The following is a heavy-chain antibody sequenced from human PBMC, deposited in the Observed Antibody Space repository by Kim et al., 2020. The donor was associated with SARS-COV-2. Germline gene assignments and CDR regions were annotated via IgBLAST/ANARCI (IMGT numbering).Heavy chain of an antibody. CDR3: ARTPRRYYYYSGMDV. J-gene: IGHJ6*02. V-gene: IGHV6-1*01. Sequence: VSVKSRITIKPDTSKNQFSLQLNSVTPEDTAVYYCARTPRRYYYYSGMDVWGQGTTVTVSS. D-gene: IGHD2-15*01.